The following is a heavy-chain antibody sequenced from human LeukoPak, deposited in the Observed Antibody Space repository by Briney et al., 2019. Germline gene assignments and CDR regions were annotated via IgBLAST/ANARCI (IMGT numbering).Heavy chain of an antibody. J-gene: IGHJ5*02. V-gene: IGHV4-4*02. CDR3: AREWLLWFGELGKNWFDP. D-gene: IGHD3-10*01. CDR2: IYHSGST. CDR1: GGSISSSNW. Sequence: SGTLSLTCAVSGGSISSSNWWSWVRQPPGKGLEWIGEIYHSGSTNYNPSLKSRVTISVDKSKNQFSLKLSSVTAADTAVYYCAREWLLWFGELGKNWFDPWGQGTLVTVSS.